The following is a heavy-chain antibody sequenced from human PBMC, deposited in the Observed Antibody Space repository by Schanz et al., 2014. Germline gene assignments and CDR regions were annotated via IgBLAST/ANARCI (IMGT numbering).Heavy chain of an antibody. Sequence: QVQLVQSGAEVKKPGASVKVSCKASGYTFISYGIKWVRQAPGQGLEWMGWIGGSDGNTNFAQKFQGRVTMTTDTSTSTVYMELRSLTSDDSAVYYCARGYGDSPTDFWGQGTLVTVSS. J-gene: IGHJ4*02. V-gene: IGHV1-18*01. CDR1: GYTFISYG. CDR3: ARGYGDSPTDF. D-gene: IGHD4-17*01. CDR2: IGGSDGNT.